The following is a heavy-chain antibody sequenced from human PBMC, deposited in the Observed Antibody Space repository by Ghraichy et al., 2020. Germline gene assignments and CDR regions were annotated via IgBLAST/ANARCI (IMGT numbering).Heavy chain of an antibody. CDR1: GFTFGDYG. Sequence: GGSLRLSCTGSGFTFGDYGMSWFRQAPGKGLEWVGFIRNKAYGETTEYAASVEGRITISRDDSKSIAYLQMNSLKTEDTALYFCSRDMDDYGDYVHYWGQGTLVTVSS. D-gene: IGHD4-17*01. V-gene: IGHV3-49*03. J-gene: IGHJ4*02. CDR2: IRNKAYGETT. CDR3: SRDMDDYGDYVHY.